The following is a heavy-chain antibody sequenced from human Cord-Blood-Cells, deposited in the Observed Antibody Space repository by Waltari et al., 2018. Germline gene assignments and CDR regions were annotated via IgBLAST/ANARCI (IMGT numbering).Heavy chain of an antibody. J-gene: IGHJ4*02. Sequence: QLQLQESGPGLVKPSETLSLTCTVSGGSISSSSYYWGWIRQPPGKGLEWIGSIYYSGSTYYNPSLKSRVTISVDTSKNQFSLKLSSVTAADTAVYYCARLDVRFSYYFDYWGQGTLVNVSS. CDR1: GGSISSSSYY. CDR3: ARLDVRFSYYFDY. D-gene: IGHD3-10*02. V-gene: IGHV4-39*01. CDR2: IYYSGST.